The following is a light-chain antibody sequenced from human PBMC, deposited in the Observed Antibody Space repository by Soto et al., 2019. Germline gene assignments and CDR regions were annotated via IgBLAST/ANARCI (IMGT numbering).Light chain of an antibody. J-gene: IGKJ4*01. CDR2: GAS. V-gene: IGKV3-20*01. CDR1: QSVSSSY. CDR3: QQYGSSPQIS. Sequence: EIVLTQSPGTLSLSPGERATLSSRASQSVSSSYLAWYQQKPGQAPRLLIYGASSRATDIPDRFSGSGSGTDFTLTISRLEPEDLAVYYCQQYGSSPQISFGGGTKVDIK.